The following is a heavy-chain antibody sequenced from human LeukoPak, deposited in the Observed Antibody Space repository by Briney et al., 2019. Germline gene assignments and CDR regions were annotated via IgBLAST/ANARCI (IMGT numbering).Heavy chain of an antibody. CDR1: GFTFTSSA. CDR2: IVVGSGNT. Sequence: SVKVSCKASGFTFTSSAMQWVRQARGQRLEWIGWIVVGSGNTNYAQEFQERVTITRDMSTSTAYMELSSLRSEDTAVYYCAADQYGYSSGWWAFDIWGQGTMVTVSS. V-gene: IGHV1-58*02. CDR3: AADQYGYSSGWWAFDI. D-gene: IGHD6-19*01. J-gene: IGHJ3*02.